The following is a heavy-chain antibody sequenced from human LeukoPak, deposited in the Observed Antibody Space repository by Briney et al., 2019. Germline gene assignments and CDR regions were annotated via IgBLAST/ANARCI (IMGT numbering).Heavy chain of an antibody. CDR2: ISGSGGYT. CDR3: AKALYSSDWYPFDY. CDR1: GFTFNIYG. V-gene: IGHV3-23*01. D-gene: IGHD6-19*01. J-gene: IGHJ4*02. Sequence: GGSLRLSCAASGFTFNIYGMHWVRQAPGKGLEWVSVISGSGGYTHYADSVEGRFTISRDNSKKTLYLQMNSLRAEDTALYYCAKALYSSDWYPFDYWGQGTLVTVSS.